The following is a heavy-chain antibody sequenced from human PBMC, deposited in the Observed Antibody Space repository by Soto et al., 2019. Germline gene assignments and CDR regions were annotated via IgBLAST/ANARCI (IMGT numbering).Heavy chain of an antibody. CDR3: ARLPSYYDFWCSDMDV. D-gene: IGHD3-3*01. J-gene: IGHJ6*02. V-gene: IGHV1-46*01. CDR2: INPSGGST. CDR1: GYTFTSYY. Sequence: ASVKVSWKASGYTFTSYYMHWVRQAPGQGLEWMGIINPSGGSTSYAQKFQGRVTMTRDTSTSTVYMELSSLRSEDTAVYYCARLPSYYDFWCSDMDVWGQGTTVTVSS.